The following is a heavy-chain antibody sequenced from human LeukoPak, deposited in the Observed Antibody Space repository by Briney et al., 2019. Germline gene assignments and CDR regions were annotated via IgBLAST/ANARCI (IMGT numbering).Heavy chain of an antibody. CDR1: GFTFDDYT. CDR3: AKEVVPAATPRANY. V-gene: IGHV3-23*01. Sequence: GGSLRLSCAASGFTFDDYTMHWVRQAPGKGLEWVSAISGSGGSTYYADSVKGRFTISRDNSKNTLYLQMNSLRAEDTAVYYCAKEVVPAATPRANYWGQGTLVTVSS. CDR2: ISGSGGST. J-gene: IGHJ4*02. D-gene: IGHD2-2*01.